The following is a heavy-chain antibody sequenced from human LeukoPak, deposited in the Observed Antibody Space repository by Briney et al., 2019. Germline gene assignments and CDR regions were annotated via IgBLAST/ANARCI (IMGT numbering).Heavy chain of an antibody. J-gene: IGHJ4*02. D-gene: IGHD2-2*01. Sequence: PGGSLRLSCAASGFPFSLYAMNWVRQAPGKGLEWVSYINDDSTDIHYADSVKGRFSISRDSARNTLYQQLSSLRAEDTAVYYCARDTFQPGLIDSWGQGTLVTVSS. CDR3: ARDTFQPGLIDS. CDR2: INDDSTDI. V-gene: IGHV3-21*05. CDR1: GFPFSLYA.